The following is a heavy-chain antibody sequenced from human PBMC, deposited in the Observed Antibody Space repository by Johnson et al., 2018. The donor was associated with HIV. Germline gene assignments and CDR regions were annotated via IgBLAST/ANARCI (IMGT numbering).Heavy chain of an antibody. D-gene: IGHD3-16*01. Sequence: VQLVESGGGLVQPGGSLRLSCAVSGFSFSRYWMSWVRQAPGKGLEWVANIKQDGSEEYYVDSVKGRFTISRDNSKNTLYLQMNSLRAEDTAVYYCARGRGALDIWGQGTKVTVAS. J-gene: IGHJ3*02. V-gene: IGHV3-7*03. CDR3: ARGRGALDI. CDR1: GFSFSRYW. CDR2: IKQDGSEE.